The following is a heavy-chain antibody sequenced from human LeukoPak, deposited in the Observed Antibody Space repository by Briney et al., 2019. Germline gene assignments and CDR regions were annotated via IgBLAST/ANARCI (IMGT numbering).Heavy chain of an antibody. CDR3: ARDLGIAAAGRDY. V-gene: IGHV1-69*13. CDR2: IIPIFGTA. Sequence: SVKVSCKASGGTFSSYAISWVRQTPGQGLAWMGGIIPIFGTANYAQKFQGRVTITADESTSTAYMELSSLRSEDTAVYYCARDLGIAAAGRDYWGQGTLVTVSS. J-gene: IGHJ4*02. D-gene: IGHD6-13*01. CDR1: GGTFSSYA.